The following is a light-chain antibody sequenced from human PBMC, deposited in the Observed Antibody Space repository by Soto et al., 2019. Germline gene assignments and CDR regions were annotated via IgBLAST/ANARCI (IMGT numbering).Light chain of an antibody. V-gene: IGLV1-44*01. Sequence: QSVLTQPPSASGTPGQRVSISCSGSSSNIGDRDVDRYQQVPGTAPKLLIYGLNQRPSGVPDRFSASKSGASASLAISGLQFEDEAVYYCSTWDDSLNGWVFGGGTQLTVL. CDR2: GLN. CDR1: SSNIGDRD. J-gene: IGLJ3*02. CDR3: STWDDSLNGWV.